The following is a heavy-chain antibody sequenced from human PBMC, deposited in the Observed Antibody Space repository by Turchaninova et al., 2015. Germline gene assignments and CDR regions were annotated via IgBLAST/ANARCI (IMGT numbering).Heavy chain of an antibody. V-gene: IGHV3-23*04. CDR3: AKGGHFDY. CDR2: ISDSGGRT. J-gene: IGHJ4*02. D-gene: IGHD3-10*01. Sequence: EVQLVESGGALVQPGGSLRLAFAATVFPFSTYEMSWARQAPGKGLEWVSFISDSGGRTYYADSVKGRFTISRDDSKNTLYLQMNSLRVEDTAVYYCAKGGHFDYWGQGALVTVSS. CDR1: VFPFSTYE.